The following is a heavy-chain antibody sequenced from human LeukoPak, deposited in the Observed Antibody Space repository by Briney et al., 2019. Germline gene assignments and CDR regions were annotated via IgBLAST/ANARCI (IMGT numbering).Heavy chain of an antibody. J-gene: IGHJ4*02. CDR3: AKDLSSSWSEDY. D-gene: IGHD6-13*01. V-gene: IGHV3-23*01. CDR1: GFTFSSYA. CDR2: ISGSGGST. Sequence: GGSQRLSCAASGFTFSSYAMSWVRQAPGKGLEWVSAISGSGGSTYYADSVKGRLTISRDNSKNTLYLQMNSLRAEDTAVYYCAKDLSSSWSEDYWGQGTLVTVSS.